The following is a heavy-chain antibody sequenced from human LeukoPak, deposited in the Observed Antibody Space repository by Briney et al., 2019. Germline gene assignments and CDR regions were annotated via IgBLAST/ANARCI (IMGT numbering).Heavy chain of an antibody. V-gene: IGHV3-30*18. J-gene: IGHJ4*02. CDR3: AKSKEGRYCSSSSCHEFDY. CDR1: GVTFSSFG. CDR2: ISYDGSDK. D-gene: IGHD2-2*01. Sequence: GGSLRLSCAASGVTFSSFGMHWVRQAPGKGLEWVAFISYDGSDKYNGDSVKGRFTISRDNSKNTLYLQMNSLRAEDTAVYYCAKSKEGRYCSSSSCHEFDYWGQGTVVTVSS.